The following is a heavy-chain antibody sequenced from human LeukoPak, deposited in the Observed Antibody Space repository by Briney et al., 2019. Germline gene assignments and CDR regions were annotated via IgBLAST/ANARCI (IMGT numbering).Heavy chain of an antibody. V-gene: IGHV3-23*01. CDR1: GFTFSSYS. CDR3: AKRGDSGACNDY. CDR2: ISGSGEST. D-gene: IGHD2-21*01. J-gene: IGHJ4*02. Sequence: GGSLRLSCAASGFTFSSYSMRWVRQAPGKGLEWVSGISGSGESTYYAGPVKGRFTIFRDNPKNTLYLQMNSLRAEDTALYYCAKRGDSGACNDYWGQGTLVTVSS.